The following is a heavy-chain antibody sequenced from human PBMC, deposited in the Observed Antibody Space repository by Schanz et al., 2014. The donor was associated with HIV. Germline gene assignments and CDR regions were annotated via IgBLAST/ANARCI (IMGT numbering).Heavy chain of an antibody. CDR3: ARAPPDEWEPAAYFQH. CDR2: ISYDGSNK. J-gene: IGHJ1*01. D-gene: IGHD1-26*01. V-gene: IGHV3-30-3*01. CDR1: GFTFNSYA. Sequence: LQLAESGGRLEQPGGSLRLSCAASGFTFNSYAMNALSWVRQAPGKGLEWVAVISYDGSNKYYADSVKGRFTISRDNSKNTLYLQMNSLRAEDTAVYYCARAPPDEWEPAAYFQHWGQGTLVIVSS.